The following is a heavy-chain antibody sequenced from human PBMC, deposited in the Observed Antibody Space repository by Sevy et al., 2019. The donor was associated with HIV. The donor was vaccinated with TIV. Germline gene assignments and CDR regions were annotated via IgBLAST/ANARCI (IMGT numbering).Heavy chain of an antibody. Sequence: ASVKVSCKASGGTFSSYAISWVRQAPGQGLEWMGRIIPIFGTANYAQKFQGRVTITADESTSTAYMELSSLRSEDTAVYYCARGGGATWYFDYWGQGTLVTVSS. CDR3: ARGGGATWYFDY. CDR1: GGTFSSYA. J-gene: IGHJ4*02. D-gene: IGHD1-26*01. CDR2: IIPIFGTA. V-gene: IGHV1-69*13.